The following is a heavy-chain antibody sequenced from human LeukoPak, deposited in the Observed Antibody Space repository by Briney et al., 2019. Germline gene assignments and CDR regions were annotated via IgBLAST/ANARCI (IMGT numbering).Heavy chain of an antibody. CDR3: ARVKGSDGVVVAAYAFDI. V-gene: IGHV1-8*01. CDR1: GYTFTSYD. J-gene: IGHJ3*02. CDR2: MNPNSGNT. D-gene: IGHD2-15*01. Sequence: ASVKVSCKASGYTFTSYDINWVRQATGQGLEWMGWMNPNSGNTGYAQKFQGRVTMTRNTSISTAYMELSSLRSEDTAVYYCARVKGSDGVVVAAYAFDIWGQGTMVTVSS.